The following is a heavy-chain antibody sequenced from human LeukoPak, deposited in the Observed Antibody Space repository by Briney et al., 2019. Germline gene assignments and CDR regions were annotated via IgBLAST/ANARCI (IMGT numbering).Heavy chain of an antibody. J-gene: IGHJ2*01. CDR2: FSRSGPYI. CDR1: GFTFSSYT. CDR3: ARVSAAMTHWHFDL. V-gene: IGHV3-21*01. Sequence: GGSLRLSCAASGFTFSSYTMNCVRHAPGKGLEWVSSFSRSGPYIYYADSVKGRFTISRDNAKNSLYLQMNSLGAEDTAVYYCARVSAAMTHWHFDLWGRGTLVTVSS. D-gene: IGHD2-2*01.